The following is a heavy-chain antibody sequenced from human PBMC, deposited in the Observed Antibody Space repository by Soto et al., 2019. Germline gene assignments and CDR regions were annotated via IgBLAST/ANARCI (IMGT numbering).Heavy chain of an antibody. CDR2: ISAYNGNT. CDR1: GYTFTSYG. Sequence: QVQLVQSGAEVKKPGASVKVSCKASGYTFTSYGISWVRQAPGQGLEWMGWISAYNGNTNYAQKLQGRVTMTTDTSTSRAYLELRSLRSDDPAVYYCAFCCGSGSYYNVGVWGQGTLVTGSS. CDR3: AFCCGSGSYYNVGV. D-gene: IGHD3-10*01. V-gene: IGHV1-18*01. J-gene: IGHJ4*02.